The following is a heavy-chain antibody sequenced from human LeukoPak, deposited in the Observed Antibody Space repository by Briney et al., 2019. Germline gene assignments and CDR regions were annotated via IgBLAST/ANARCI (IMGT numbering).Heavy chain of an antibody. D-gene: IGHD2-2*01. CDR3: ARAPEALGYCSSTSCDNWFDP. CDR2: IIPILGIA. Sequence: SVKVSCKASGGTFSSYAISWVRQAPGQGLEWMGRIIPILGIANYAQKFQGRVTITADKSTSTAYMELSSLRSEDTAVYYCARAPEALGYCSSTSCDNWFDPWGQGTLVTVSS. V-gene: IGHV1-69*04. J-gene: IGHJ5*02. CDR1: GGTFSSYA.